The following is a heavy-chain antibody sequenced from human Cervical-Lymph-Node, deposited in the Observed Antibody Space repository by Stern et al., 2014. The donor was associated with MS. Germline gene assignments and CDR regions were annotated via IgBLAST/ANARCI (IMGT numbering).Heavy chain of an antibody. CDR3: AREGVKLKGDGGGYYHDS. CDR1: SGSIKGYY. J-gene: IGHJ4*02. V-gene: IGHV4-59*01. D-gene: IGHD3-16*01. Sequence: QVQLQESGPGLLKPSENLSVTCTVSSGSIKGYYWSWIRQSPGKGLEWIGYISSIGSTISNRYIKSRVPMSVDTTKIQFSLKLTSVTAADTALYYCAREGVKLKGDGGGYYHDSWGQGTLVTVSS. CDR2: ISSIGST.